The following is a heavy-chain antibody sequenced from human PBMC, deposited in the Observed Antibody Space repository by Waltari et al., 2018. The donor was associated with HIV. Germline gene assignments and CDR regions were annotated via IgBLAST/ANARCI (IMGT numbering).Heavy chain of an antibody. J-gene: IGHJ6*02. V-gene: IGHV4-39*07. D-gene: IGHD3-3*01. CDR1: GGSISSSSYY. CDR2: IYYSGST. CDR3: ARGGIFMEWRTLADV. Sequence: QLQLQESGPGLVKPSETLSLTCTVSGGSISSSSYYWGWIRQPPGKGLEWIGSIYYSGSTYYNPSLKSRVTISVDTSKNQFSLKLSSVTAADTAVYYCARGGIFMEWRTLADVWGQGTTVTVSS.